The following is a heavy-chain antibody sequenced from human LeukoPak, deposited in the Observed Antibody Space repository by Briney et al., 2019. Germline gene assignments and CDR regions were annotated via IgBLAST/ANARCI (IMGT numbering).Heavy chain of an antibody. V-gene: IGHV1-18*01. CDR2: ISAYNGDT. CDR1: GFTFNRYG. D-gene: IGHD6-19*01. J-gene: IGHJ4*02. Sequence: ASVKVSCKTSGFTFNRYGISWLRQAPGQGLEWMAWISAYNGDTKYAQKFQDRLTLTTDTSTTTAYMELRSLRSDDTAVYYCARDPSNTSGYNAWADYWGQGTLVTVSS. CDR3: ARDPSNTSGYNAWADY.